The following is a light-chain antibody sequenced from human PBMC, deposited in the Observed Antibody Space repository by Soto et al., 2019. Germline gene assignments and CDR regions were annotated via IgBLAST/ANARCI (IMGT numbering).Light chain of an antibody. CDR1: QSIDTY. V-gene: IGKV3-20*01. Sequence: VLTQSPDTLSLSPGATAILSCRASQSIDTYSAWYQFKPGQRPRLLIYGASSRALGIPDRFIGRGSGTNFTLTIHRPAPEDFAVYFCQHYASSPITFGQGTRLEIK. J-gene: IGKJ5*01. CDR2: GAS. CDR3: QHYASSPIT.